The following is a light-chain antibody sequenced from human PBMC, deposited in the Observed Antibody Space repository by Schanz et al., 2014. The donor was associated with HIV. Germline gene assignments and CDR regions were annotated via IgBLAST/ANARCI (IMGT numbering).Light chain of an antibody. V-gene: IGKV4-1*01. CDR1: QSVLYSSNNKNY. CDR2: WAS. CDR3: QQYYTTPWT. Sequence: DIVMTQSPDSLAVSLGERATIHCKSSQSVLYSSNNKNYLAWYQQKPGQPPKLLIYWASTRKFGVPDRFSGSGSGTDFSLTITSLQAEDVAVYFCQQYYTTPWTFGQGTKVEIK. J-gene: IGKJ1*01.